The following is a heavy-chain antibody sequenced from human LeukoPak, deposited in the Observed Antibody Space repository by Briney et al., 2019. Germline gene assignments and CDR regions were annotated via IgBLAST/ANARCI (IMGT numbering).Heavy chain of an antibody. CDR2: INPNNGAT. D-gene: IGHD1-26*01. CDR1: GCTFTDYY. J-gene: IGHJ4*02. CDR3: ARPNSVGATVYFDY. V-gene: IGHV1-2*02. Sequence: GASVKVSCKASGCTFTDYYMHWVRQAPGQGLEWLGWINPNNGATTYAQNFQGRVSMTWDTSSSTASLELSRLRSDDTAVFYCARPNSVGATVYFDYWGQGTLVTVSS.